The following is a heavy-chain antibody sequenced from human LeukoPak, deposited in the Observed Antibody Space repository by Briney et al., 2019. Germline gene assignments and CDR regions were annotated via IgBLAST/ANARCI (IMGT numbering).Heavy chain of an antibody. J-gene: IGHJ4*02. CDR2: IRYDGSNK. Sequence: GGSLRLSCAASGFTFSSYGMHWVRQAPGKGLEWVAFIRYDGSNKYYADSVKGRFTISRDNSKNTLYLQMNSLRAEDTAVYYCAKITIQLWSIDYWGQGTLVTVSS. V-gene: IGHV3-30*02. CDR3: AKITIQLWSIDY. CDR1: GFTFSSYG. D-gene: IGHD5-18*01.